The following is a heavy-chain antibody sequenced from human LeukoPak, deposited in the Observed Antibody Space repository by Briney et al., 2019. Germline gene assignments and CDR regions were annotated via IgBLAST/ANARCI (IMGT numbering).Heavy chain of an antibody. CDR1: GSTFSSYS. V-gene: IGHV3-48*04. CDR3: ARDLRRRIAVAHEGDY. D-gene: IGHD6-19*01. Sequence: GGSLRLSCAASGSTFSSYSMNWVRQAPGKGLEWVSYISSSSSTIYYADSVKGRFTISRDNAKNSLYLQMNSLRAEDTAVYYCARDLRRRIAVAHEGDYWGQGTLVTVSS. CDR2: ISSSSSTI. J-gene: IGHJ4*02.